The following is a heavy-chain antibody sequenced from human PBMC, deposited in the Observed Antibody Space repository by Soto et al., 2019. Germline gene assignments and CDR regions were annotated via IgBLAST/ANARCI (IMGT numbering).Heavy chain of an antibody. J-gene: IGHJ2*01. CDR1: GGSISSYY. D-gene: IGHD3-22*01. Sequence: QVQLQESGPGLVKPSETLSLTCTVSGGSISSYYWSWIRQPPGKGLGWIGYIYYSGSTNYNPSLKSRATISVDTSKNQFSLRLSSVTAADTAVYYCARGDDSSGYYSVPAWYFDLWGRGTLVTVSS. V-gene: IGHV4-59*01. CDR2: IYYSGST. CDR3: ARGDDSSGYYSVPAWYFDL.